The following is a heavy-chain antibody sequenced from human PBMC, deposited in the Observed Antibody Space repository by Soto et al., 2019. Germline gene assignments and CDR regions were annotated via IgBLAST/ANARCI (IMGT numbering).Heavy chain of an antibody. V-gene: IGHV4-4*07. Sequence: SETLSLTCTVSSGSVNSYYWSWIRQPAGKGLEWIGRIYSSGSTIYNPSFKSRVTMSVDTSKNQFSLKLNSVTAADTAIYYCGRHGSAWAIDYWGQGTLVTVSS. CDR1: SGSVNSYY. CDR3: GRHGSAWAIDY. D-gene: IGHD6-19*01. J-gene: IGHJ4*02. CDR2: IYSSGST.